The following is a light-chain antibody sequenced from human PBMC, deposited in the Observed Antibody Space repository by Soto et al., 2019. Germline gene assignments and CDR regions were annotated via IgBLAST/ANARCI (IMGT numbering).Light chain of an antibody. V-gene: IGLV2-11*01. Sequence: QSALTQPRSVSGSPGQSVTISCTGTSSDVGGYNYVSWYRQHPGKAPKLMIYDVSKRPSGVPDRFSGSKSGNTASLTISGLQAEDEADYYCCSYAGATAVFGGGTQLTVL. CDR1: SSDVGGYNY. CDR2: DVS. J-gene: IGLJ2*01. CDR3: CSYAGATAV.